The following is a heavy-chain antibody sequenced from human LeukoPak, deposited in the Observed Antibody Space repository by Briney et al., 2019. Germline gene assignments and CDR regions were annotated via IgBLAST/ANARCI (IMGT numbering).Heavy chain of an antibody. Sequence: GGSLRLSCAASGFTFRSYSMNWVRQAPGQGLEWVSSINSDSNYICYADSVQGRFTISRDNAKNSLYLQMNSLRAEDTAVYYCAVAYYYGSGDAFDIWGQGTKVTVSS. CDR1: GFTFRSYS. D-gene: IGHD3-10*01. J-gene: IGHJ3*02. CDR2: INSDSNYI. CDR3: AVAYYYGSGDAFDI. V-gene: IGHV3-21*01.